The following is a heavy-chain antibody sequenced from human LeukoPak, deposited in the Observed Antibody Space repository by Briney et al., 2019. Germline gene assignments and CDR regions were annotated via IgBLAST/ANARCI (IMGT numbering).Heavy chain of an antibody. V-gene: IGHV3-23*01. J-gene: IGHJ4*02. CDR1: GFTFRGYA. CDR2: ISGSGDNQ. D-gene: IGHD5-18*01. CDR3: AKDWIPED. Sequence: PGGSLRLSCAASGFTFRGYAMNWVRQAPGKGLEWVALISGSGDNQYYADAVKGRFTISRDNSKNTLSLQMSSLRVEDTAVYYCAKDWIPEDWGQGTLVTVSS.